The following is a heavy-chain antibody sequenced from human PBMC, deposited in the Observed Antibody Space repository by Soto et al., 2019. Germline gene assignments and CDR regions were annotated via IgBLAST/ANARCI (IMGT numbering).Heavy chain of an antibody. CDR1: GYIFSGYW. CDR2: IDPSDSQT. V-gene: IGHV5-10-1*01. J-gene: IGHJ4*02. CDR3: ARQIYDSDTAPNFQYYFDS. Sequence: GESLKIACKGAGYIFSGYWITWVRQKPGKPLEWMGRIDPSDSQTYYSPSFRGHVTISVTKSITTVFLQWSSLRASDTAMYYYARQIYDSDTAPNFQYYFDSWGQGTPVTVSS. D-gene: IGHD5-18*01.